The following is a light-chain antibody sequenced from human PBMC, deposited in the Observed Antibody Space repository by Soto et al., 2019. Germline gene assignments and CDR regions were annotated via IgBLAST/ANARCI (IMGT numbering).Light chain of an antibody. J-gene: IGKJ4*01. CDR1: HSVDSN. CDR2: GAS. Sequence: EIVMTQSPATLSVSPGDRAVLSCRASHSVDSNLAWYQQKPGQSPRLIIYGASTRATGIPARFSGSGSGTEFTLTISSLQSEDFAVYYCQQYNNWPPLTFGRGPKVEIK. CDR3: QQYNNWPPLT. V-gene: IGKV3-15*01.